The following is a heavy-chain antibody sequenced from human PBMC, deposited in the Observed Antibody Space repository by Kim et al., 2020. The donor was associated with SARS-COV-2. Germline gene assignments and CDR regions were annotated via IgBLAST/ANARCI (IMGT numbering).Heavy chain of an antibody. Sequence: GGSLRLSCAASGFTFSSYSMNWVRQAPGKGLEWVSYISSSSSTIYYADSVKGRFTISRDNAKNSLYLQMNSLRDEDTAVYYCARGRRQWLEYNWFDPWGQGTLVTVSS. CDR2: ISSSSSTI. D-gene: IGHD6-19*01. CDR3: ARGRRQWLEYNWFDP. V-gene: IGHV3-48*02. CDR1: GFTFSSYS. J-gene: IGHJ5*02.